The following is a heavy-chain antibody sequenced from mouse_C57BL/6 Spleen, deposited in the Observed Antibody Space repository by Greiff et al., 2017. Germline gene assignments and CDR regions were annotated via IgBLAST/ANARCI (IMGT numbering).Heavy chain of an antibody. J-gene: IGHJ1*03. CDR3: ARETGVVANSYWYFDV. Sequence: EVQLQQSGPELVKPGASVKISCKASGYTFTDYYMNWVKQSHGKSLEWIGDINPNNGGTSYNQKFKGKATLTVDKSSSTAYMELRSLTSEDSAVHYCARETGVVANSYWYFDVWGTGTTVTVSS. CDR1: GYTFTDYY. D-gene: IGHD1-1*01. V-gene: IGHV1-26*01. CDR2: INPNNGGT.